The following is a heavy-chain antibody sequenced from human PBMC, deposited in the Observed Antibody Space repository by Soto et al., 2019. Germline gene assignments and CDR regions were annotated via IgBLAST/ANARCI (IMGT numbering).Heavy chain of an antibody. CDR3: ASSGNWFEVRGVTYYYYGMDV. J-gene: IGHJ6*02. CDR1: GYTFTSYG. V-gene: IGHV1-18*01. Sequence: ASVKVSCKASGYTFTSYGISWVRQAPGQGLEWMGWISAYNGNTNYAQKLQGRVTMTTDTSTSTAYMELRSLRSDDTAVYYCASSGNWFEVRGVTYYYYGMDVWGQGTTVTVSS. CDR2: ISAYNGNT. D-gene: IGHD3-10*01.